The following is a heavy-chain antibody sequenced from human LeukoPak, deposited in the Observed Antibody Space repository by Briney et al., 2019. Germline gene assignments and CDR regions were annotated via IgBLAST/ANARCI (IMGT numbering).Heavy chain of an antibody. V-gene: IGHV4-61*02. CDR2: IYISGNT. CDR3: ARGPMVVTHFDY. CDR1: GGSMSSGSYY. Sequence: PSETLSLTCTVSGGSMSSGSYYWSWIRQPAGKGLEWIGRIYISGNTNYNPSLKSRVTISVDTSKNQFSLKLSSVTAADTAVYYCARGPMVVTHFDYWGQGTLVTVSS. D-gene: IGHD4-23*01. J-gene: IGHJ4*02.